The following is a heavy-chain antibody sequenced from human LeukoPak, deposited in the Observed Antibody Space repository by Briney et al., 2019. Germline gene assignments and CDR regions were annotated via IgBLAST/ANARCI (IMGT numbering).Heavy chain of an antibody. CDR3: AKSTRAVMAMMDV. Sequence: GGSLRLSCAASGFTFSSYWMSWVRQAPGKGLEWVSSISSRSTYIYHADSVKGRFTISRDNAKNSLFLQMNSLRAEDTAVYFCAKSTRAVMAMMDVWGKGTTVTVSS. CDR2: ISSRSTYI. J-gene: IGHJ6*03. CDR1: GFTFSSYW. V-gene: IGHV3-21*01. D-gene: IGHD3-16*01.